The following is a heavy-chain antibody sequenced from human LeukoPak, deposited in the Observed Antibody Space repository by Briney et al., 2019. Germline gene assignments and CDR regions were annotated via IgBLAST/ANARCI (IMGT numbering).Heavy chain of an antibody. CDR3: ARRSYCYSTSCYGYWFDS. D-gene: IGHD2-2*01. Sequence: ESLKISCKGSGYSFTNYWIGWVRQMPGKGLEWMGFIYPGDSDTTYSPSFQGQVTISADKSIGTAYLQWSSLKASDTAMYYCARRSYCYSTSCYGYWFDSWGQGTLVTVSS. J-gene: IGHJ5*01. CDR2: IYPGDSDT. CDR1: GYSFTNYW. V-gene: IGHV5-51*01.